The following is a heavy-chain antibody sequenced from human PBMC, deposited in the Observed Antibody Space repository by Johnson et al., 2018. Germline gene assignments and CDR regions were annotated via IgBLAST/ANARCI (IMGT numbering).Heavy chain of an antibody. CDR1: GFTFGDYA. Sequence: VQLVQSGGGLVKPGRSLRLSCTASGFTFGDYAMSWFRQAPGKGLEWVGFIRSKAYGGTTEYAATVKGRFTISRDDSKRIAYLQMNSLKTEDTAVYYVTTPSVIPCYYYDGMDVWGQGTTVTVSS. D-gene: IGHD2-21*01. CDR3: TTPSVIPCYYYDGMDV. CDR2: IRSKAYGGTT. V-gene: IGHV3-49*05. J-gene: IGHJ6*02.